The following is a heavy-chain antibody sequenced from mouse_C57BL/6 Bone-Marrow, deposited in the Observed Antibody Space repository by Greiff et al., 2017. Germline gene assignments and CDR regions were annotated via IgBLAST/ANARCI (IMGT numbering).Heavy chain of an antibody. Sequence: VQLQQSGAELARPGASVKLSCKASGYTFTSYGISWVKQRTGQGLEWIGEIYPRRGNTYYNEKFKGKATLTADKSSSTAYMELRSLTSEDSAVYFCARWSGLTTVVAGAMDDWGQGTSVTVSS. CDR3: ARWSGLTTVVAGAMDD. D-gene: IGHD1-1*01. CDR1: GYTFTSYG. CDR2: IYPRRGNT. V-gene: IGHV1-81*01. J-gene: IGHJ4*01.